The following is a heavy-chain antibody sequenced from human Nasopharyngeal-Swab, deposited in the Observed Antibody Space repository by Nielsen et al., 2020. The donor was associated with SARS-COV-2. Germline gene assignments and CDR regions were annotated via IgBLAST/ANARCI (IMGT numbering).Heavy chain of an antibody. D-gene: IGHD3-22*01. CDR1: GFTFSSYW. CDR2: IKQDGSEK. CDR3: ARGVRYDGIDY. V-gene: IGHV3-7*01. Sequence: GESLKISCAASGFTFSSYWMSWVRQAPGKGLEWVANIKQDGSEKYYVDSVKGRFTISRDNAKNSLYLQMNSLRAEDTAVYYCARGVRYDGIDYWGQGTLVTVSS. J-gene: IGHJ4*02.